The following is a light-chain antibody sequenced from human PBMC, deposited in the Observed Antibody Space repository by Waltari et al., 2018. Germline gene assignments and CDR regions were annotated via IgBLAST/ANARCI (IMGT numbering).Light chain of an antibody. CDR3: QQRSSWTPHT. J-gene: IGKJ2*01. CDR2: DEA. CDR1: QSVGTY. Sequence: EIVLTQSPATLSLSPGETATLSCRASQSVGTYLAWYQQKPGQAPRLLIYDEANRATGIPDRFRGSGSGTDFTLTISSLEPEDFAVYYCQQRSSWTPHTFGQGARLEIK. V-gene: IGKV3-11*01.